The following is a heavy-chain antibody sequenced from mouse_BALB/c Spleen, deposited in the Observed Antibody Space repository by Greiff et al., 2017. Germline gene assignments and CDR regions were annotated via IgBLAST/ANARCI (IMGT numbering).Heavy chain of an antibody. V-gene: IGHV5-17*02. CDR1: GFTFSSFG. J-gene: IGHJ4*01. CDR2: ISSGSSTI. Sequence: EVKLVESGGGLVQPGGSRKLSCAAPGFTFSSFGMHWVRQAPEKGLEWVAYISSGSSTIYYADTVKGRFTISRDNPKNTLFLQMTSLRSEDTAMYYCARPLLLSYAMDYWGQGTSVTVSS. D-gene: IGHD1-1*01. CDR3: ARPLLLSYAMDY.